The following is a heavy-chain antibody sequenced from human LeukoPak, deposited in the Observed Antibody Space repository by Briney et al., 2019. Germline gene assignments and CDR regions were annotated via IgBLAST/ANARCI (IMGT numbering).Heavy chain of an antibody. Sequence: ASVKVSCKASGYTFTSYYMHWVRQVPGQGLEWMGIINPSGGSTSYAQKFQGRVTMTRDTSTSTVYMELSSLRSEDTAVYYCARESDGRVTTVRDGMDVWGQGTTVTVSS. D-gene: IGHD4-11*01. CDR1: GYTFTSYY. CDR3: ARESDGRVTTVRDGMDV. CDR2: INPSGGST. J-gene: IGHJ6*02. V-gene: IGHV1-46*01.